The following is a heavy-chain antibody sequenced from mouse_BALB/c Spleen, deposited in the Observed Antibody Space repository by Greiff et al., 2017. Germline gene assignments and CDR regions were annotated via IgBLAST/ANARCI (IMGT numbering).Heavy chain of an antibody. Sequence: EVKVEESGPGLVKPSQSLSLTCSVTGYSITSGYYWNWIRQFPGNKLEWMGYISYDGSNNYNPSLKNRISITRDTSKNQFFLKLNSVTTEDTATYYCARDRGYGRWFAYWGQGTLVTVSA. CDR2: ISYDGSN. D-gene: IGHD2-10*02. CDR1: GYSITSGYY. J-gene: IGHJ3*01. V-gene: IGHV3-6*02. CDR3: ARDRGYGRWFAY.